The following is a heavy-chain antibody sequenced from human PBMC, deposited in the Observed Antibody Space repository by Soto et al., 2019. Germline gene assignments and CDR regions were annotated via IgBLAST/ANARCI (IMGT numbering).Heavy chain of an antibody. CDR3: AAVKQQLVTLGYYFDY. J-gene: IGHJ4*02. CDR2: ISAYNGNT. V-gene: IGHV1-18*01. CDR1: GYTFTSYG. D-gene: IGHD6-13*01. Sequence: ALVKVSCKASGYTFTSYGISWVRQAPGQGLEWMGWISAYNGNTNYAQKLQGRVTMTTDTSTSTAYMELRSLRSDDTAVYYCAAVKQQLVTLGYYFDYWGQGTLVTVSS.